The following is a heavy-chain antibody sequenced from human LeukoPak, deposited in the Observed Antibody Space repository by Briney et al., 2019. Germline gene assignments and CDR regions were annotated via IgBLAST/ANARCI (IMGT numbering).Heavy chain of an antibody. CDR1: GFKFNNYW. CDR2: IRHDGSTR. V-gene: IGHV3-7*01. CDR3: ARDNSGFDY. Sequence: PGGSPRLSCEASGFKFNNYWMAWVRQAPGKGLEWVANIRHDGSTRYYADSVQGRFPISRDDAKNSLFLQMKNLRADDPGLYFFARDNSGFDYWGQGTMVTVSS. J-gene: IGHJ4*02. D-gene: IGHD6-19*01.